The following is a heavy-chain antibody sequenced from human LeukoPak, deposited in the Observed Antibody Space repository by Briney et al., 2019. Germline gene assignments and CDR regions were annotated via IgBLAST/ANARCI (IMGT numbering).Heavy chain of an antibody. Sequence: GGSLRLSCATSGFTFSSYTTIWVRQAPGKGLEWVSSISSGSGYIKYADSVKGRFTISRDNAENSVFLQMSSLRVDDTALYYCVRGWFDFWGQGTPVTVSS. CDR3: VRGWFDF. V-gene: IGHV3-21*01. CDR1: GFTFSSYT. CDR2: ISSGSGYI. J-gene: IGHJ5*01.